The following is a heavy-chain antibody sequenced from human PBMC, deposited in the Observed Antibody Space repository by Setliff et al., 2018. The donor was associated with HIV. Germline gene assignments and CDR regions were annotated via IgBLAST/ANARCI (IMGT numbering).Heavy chain of an antibody. CDR1: GDPLNTYA. V-gene: IGHV1-69*05. Sequence: ASVKVSCKASGDPLNTYAISWVRQAPGQGLEWMGGVISTFGTEKYAQRFQDRVTITTDETTSTAYLEVRNLGSEDTAVYYCAAGYIYGNYAADYWGQGTLVTVSS. J-gene: IGHJ4*02. CDR2: VISTFGTE. D-gene: IGHD5-18*01. CDR3: AAGYIYGNYAADY.